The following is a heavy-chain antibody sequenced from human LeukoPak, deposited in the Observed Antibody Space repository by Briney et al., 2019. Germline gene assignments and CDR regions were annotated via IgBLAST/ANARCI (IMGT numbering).Heavy chain of an antibody. Sequence: GGSLRLSCAASGFTFSSYAMSWVRQAPGKGLEWVAVISYDGSNEYYADSVKGRFTISRDNSKNTLHLQVNSLRAEDTAFYYCARNLGYCSGGSCQKRGMDVWGQGTTVTVSS. CDR1: GFTFSSYA. CDR2: ISYDGSNE. V-gene: IGHV3-30-3*01. CDR3: ARNLGYCSGGSCQKRGMDV. D-gene: IGHD2-15*01. J-gene: IGHJ6*02.